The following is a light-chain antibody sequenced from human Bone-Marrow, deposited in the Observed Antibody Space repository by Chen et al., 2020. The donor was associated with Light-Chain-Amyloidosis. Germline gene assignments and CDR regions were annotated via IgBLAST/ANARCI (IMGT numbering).Light chain of an antibody. CDR2: GPS. V-gene: IGKV3-20*01. Sequence: IVLTQSPGTLSLSPGERATLSCRASQSITASYFAWYQQKPGQAPRLLMFGPSNRATGIPDRFSCSGSGADFTLTISRLEPEDFAVYYCQHFVPSAPVTFGQGTRLEIK. CDR1: QSITASY. J-gene: IGKJ5*01. CDR3: QHFVPSAPVT.